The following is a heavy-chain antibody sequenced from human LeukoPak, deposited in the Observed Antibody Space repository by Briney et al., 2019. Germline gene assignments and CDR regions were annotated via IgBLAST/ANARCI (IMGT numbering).Heavy chain of an antibody. V-gene: IGHV3-11*04. D-gene: IGHD4-17*01. CDR2: LSSSGGII. J-gene: IGHJ4*02. CDR3: ARRSGDPQTDYFDY. Sequence: KPGGSLRLSCAASGFTFSDYYMSWIRQAPGKGLEWVSYLSSSGGIIYCADSVKGRFTISRDNAKNSLYLQMNSLRAEDTAVYYCARRSGDPQTDYFDYWGQGTLVTVSS. CDR1: GFTFSDYY.